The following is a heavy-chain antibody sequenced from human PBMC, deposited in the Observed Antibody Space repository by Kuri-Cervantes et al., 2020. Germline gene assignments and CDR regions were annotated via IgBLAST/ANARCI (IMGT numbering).Heavy chain of an antibody. CDR2: IIPIFGTA. D-gene: IGHD6-19*01. V-gene: IGHV1-69*06. CDR3: AEAHPARASGWDFDY. J-gene: IGHJ4*02. CDR1: GGTFSSYA. Sequence: SVKVSCKASGGTFSSYAISWVRQAPGQGPEWMGGIIPIFGTANYAQKFQGRVTITADKSTSTAYMELSSLRAEDTAFYYCAEAHPARASGWDFDYWGQGTLVTVSS.